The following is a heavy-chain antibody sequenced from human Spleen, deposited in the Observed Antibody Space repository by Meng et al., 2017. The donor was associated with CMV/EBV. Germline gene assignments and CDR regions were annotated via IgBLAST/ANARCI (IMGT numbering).Heavy chain of an antibody. D-gene: IGHD3-10*01. CDR1: GYTFTDYR. J-gene: IGHJ6*02. CDR3: ARAPPALYYYGSGSLYYGMDV. CDR2: INPNSGGT. V-gene: IGHV1-2*02. Sequence: ASVKVSCKASGYTFTDYRIHWVRQAPGQGLEWMGWINPNSGGTNYAQKFQGRVTMTRDTSISTAYMELSRLRSDDTAVYYCARAPPALYYYGSGSLYYGMDVWGQGTTVTVSS.